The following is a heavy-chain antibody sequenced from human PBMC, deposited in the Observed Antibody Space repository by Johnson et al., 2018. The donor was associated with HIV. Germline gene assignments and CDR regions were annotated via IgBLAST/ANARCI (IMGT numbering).Heavy chain of an antibody. V-gene: IGHV3-30*02. Sequence: QVQLVESGGGVVQPGGSLRLSCAASGFTFSSYGMHWVRQAPGKGLEWVAFIRYDGSNKYYADSVKGRFTISRDNSKNTLYLQMNSLRAEDTAVYYCAKERRPGIVATDDAFDVWGQGTMVTVSS. CDR3: AKERRPGIVATDDAFDV. CDR1: GFTFSSYG. J-gene: IGHJ3*01. D-gene: IGHD5-12*01. CDR2: IRYDGSNK.